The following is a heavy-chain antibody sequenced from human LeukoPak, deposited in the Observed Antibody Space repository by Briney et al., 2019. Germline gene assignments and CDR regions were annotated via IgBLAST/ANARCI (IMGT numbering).Heavy chain of an antibody. CDR1: GYTFTSYG. J-gene: IGHJ3*02. V-gene: IGHV1-18*01. D-gene: IGHD3-10*01. Sequence: ASVKVSCKASGYTFTSYGISWVRQAPGQGLEWMGWISAYNGNTNYAQKLQGRVTMTTDTSTSTAYMELRSLRSDDTAVYYCARDQSPPYYYGSGSYSRRDAFDIWGQGTMVTVSS. CDR3: ARDQSPPYYYGSGSYSRRDAFDI. CDR2: ISAYNGNT.